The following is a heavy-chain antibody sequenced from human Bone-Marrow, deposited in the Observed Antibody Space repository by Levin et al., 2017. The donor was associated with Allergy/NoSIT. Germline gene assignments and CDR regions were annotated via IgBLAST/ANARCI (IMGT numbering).Heavy chain of an antibody. D-gene: IGHD2-15*01. J-gene: IGHJ3*02. CDR3: ARQNAGGLESFDI. V-gene: IGHV4-4*06. CDR2: T. Sequence: TDYNPSLQSRVTMSLDTSRNQFSLTLKSVTAADTAIYYCARQNAGGLESFDIWGQGTMVSVS.